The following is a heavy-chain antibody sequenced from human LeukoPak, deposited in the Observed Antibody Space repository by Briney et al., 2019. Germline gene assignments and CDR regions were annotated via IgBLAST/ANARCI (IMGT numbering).Heavy chain of an antibody. CDR2: ISWNSGSI. CDR3: AKDMWSSGWSYGMDV. CDR1: GFTFDDYA. D-gene: IGHD6-19*01. J-gene: IGHJ6*02. V-gene: IGHV3-9*01. Sequence: GGSLRLSCAASGFTFDDYAMHWVRQAPGKGLEWVSGISWNSGSIGYADSVKGRFTISRDNAKNSLYLQMNSLRAEDTALYYCAKDMWSSGWSYGMDVWGQGTTVTVSS.